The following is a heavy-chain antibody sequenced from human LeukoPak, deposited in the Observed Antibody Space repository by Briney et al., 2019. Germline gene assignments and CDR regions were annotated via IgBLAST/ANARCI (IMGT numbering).Heavy chain of an antibody. J-gene: IGHJ4*02. CDR1: GFSFSGHW. D-gene: IGHD2-15*01. Sequence: GGSLRLSCTASGFSFSGHWMHWARQLPGKGLVWVSRISPTGSTTSYADSVKGRFTISRDNSKNTLYLQMNSLRAEDTAVYYCARASRAASFDYWGQGTLVTVSS. CDR3: ARASRAASFDY. V-gene: IGHV3-74*01. CDR2: ISPTGSTT.